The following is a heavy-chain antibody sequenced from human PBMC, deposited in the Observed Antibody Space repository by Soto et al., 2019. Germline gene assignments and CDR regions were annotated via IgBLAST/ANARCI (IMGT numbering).Heavy chain of an antibody. D-gene: IGHD6-13*01. CDR2: TSGSGINT. CDR1: GFFFSTYA. V-gene: IGHV3-23*01. Sequence: PGGSLRLSCTASGFFFSTYAMSWVRQAPGKGLEWVSATSGSGINTYYADSVRGRFTISRDNSKNTLYLQMNSLRAEDTAVYYCATDTSSWYFDYWGPGTLVTVSS. CDR3: ATDTSSWYFDY. J-gene: IGHJ4*02.